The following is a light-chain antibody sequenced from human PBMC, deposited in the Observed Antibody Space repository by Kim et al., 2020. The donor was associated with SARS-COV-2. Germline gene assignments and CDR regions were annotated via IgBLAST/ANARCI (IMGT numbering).Light chain of an antibody. V-gene: IGKV3-11*01. CDR2: DTS. CDR3: RLRRNGPSIT. J-gene: IGKJ5*01. Sequence: ETVLTQSPVTLYLSPGERATLSCRASENVNNFLAWFQQTPGQAPRLLIYDTSTRATGIPARFSGSGSGTDFTLTISSLEPEGFAVYYCRLRRNGPSITFGQGTRLEI. CDR1: ENVNNF.